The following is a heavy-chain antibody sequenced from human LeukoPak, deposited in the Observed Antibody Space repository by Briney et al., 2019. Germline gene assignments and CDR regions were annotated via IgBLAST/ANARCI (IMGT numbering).Heavy chain of an antibody. CDR3: ARPHISSGWYVD. CDR2: IYYSGST. V-gene: IGHV4-39*01. J-gene: IGHJ4*02. D-gene: IGHD6-19*01. CDR1: GGSISSSSYY. Sequence: SETLSLTCTVSGGSISSSSYYWGWIRQPPGKGLEWIGSIYYSGSTYYNPSLKSRVTISVDTSKNQFSLKLSSVTAADTAVYYCARPHISSGWYVDWGQGSLVTVSS.